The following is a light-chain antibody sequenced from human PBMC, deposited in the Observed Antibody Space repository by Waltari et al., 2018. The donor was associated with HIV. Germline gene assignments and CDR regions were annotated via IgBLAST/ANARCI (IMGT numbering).Light chain of an antibody. Sequence: QSVLTQPPSASGTPGQRVTISCSGSSSNIGSNYVYWYQPLPGTAPKLLIYRNNQRPSGVPDRFSGSKSGTSASLAISGLRSEYEAAYYCAAWDGSLSGRVFGGGTKLTVL. V-gene: IGLV1-47*01. CDR3: AAWDGSLSGRV. J-gene: IGLJ3*02. CDR2: RNN. CDR1: SSNIGSNY.